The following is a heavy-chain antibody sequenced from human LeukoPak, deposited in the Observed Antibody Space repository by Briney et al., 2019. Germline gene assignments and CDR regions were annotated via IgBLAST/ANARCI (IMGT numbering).Heavy chain of an antibody. CDR3: TPLGYHLDS. J-gene: IGHJ4*02. Sequence: GGSLRLSCAASVFPFSVYEMNWVRRAPGKGLEWVSYIAGSDTRTYYADSVKGRFTISRDNAKNSLFLQMNSLRAEDTALYYCTPLGYHLDSWGQGTLVTVSS. CDR1: VFPFSVYE. D-gene: IGHD3-22*01. CDR2: IAGSDTRT. V-gene: IGHV3-48*03.